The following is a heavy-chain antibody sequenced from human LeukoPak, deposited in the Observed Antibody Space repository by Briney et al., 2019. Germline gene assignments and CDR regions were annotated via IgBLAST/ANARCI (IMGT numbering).Heavy chain of an antibody. CDR3: TRDGGYIYGRPPY. V-gene: IGHV3-49*03. J-gene: IGHJ4*02. CDR1: GFTFSDYD. D-gene: IGHD5-18*01. CDR2: VRSKPYGGTT. Sequence: AGGSLRLSCTASGFTFSDYDMIWFRQAPGKGLEWVGFVRSKPYGGTTEYAASVKGRFTISRDDSKSIAYLQMNSLKAEDTAVYYCTRDGGYIYGRPPYWGQGTLVTVSS.